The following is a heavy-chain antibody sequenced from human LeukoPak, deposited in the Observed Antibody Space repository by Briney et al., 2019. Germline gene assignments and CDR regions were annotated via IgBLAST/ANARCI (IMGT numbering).Heavy chain of an antibody. V-gene: IGHV1-3*04. Sequence: GASVKVSCKASGYTLTRNAMHWLRQAPGQRPEWMGWINTANGNTEYSQKFQDRVTITRDTSASTAYMELSGLRSEDTAVYYCARDDGSKWLLDYWGQGTLVTVSS. D-gene: IGHD6-19*01. J-gene: IGHJ4*02. CDR3: ARDDGSKWLLDY. CDR1: GYTLTRNA. CDR2: INTANGNT.